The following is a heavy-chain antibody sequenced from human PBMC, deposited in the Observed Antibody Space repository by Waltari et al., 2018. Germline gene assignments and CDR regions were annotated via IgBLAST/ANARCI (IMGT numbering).Heavy chain of an antibody. D-gene: IGHD3-3*01. Sequence: QVQLVQSGAEVKKPGASVKVSCKASGYIFTGYYMHWVRQAPGQGLEWMGWINPNIGGTNYAQRFQGRVTMTRDTSISTVYMELSSLRSDDTAVYYCARCLAGLRFLQWLHFDSWGQGTLVTVSS. V-gene: IGHV1-2*02. J-gene: IGHJ4*02. CDR1: GYIFTGYY. CDR2: INPNIGGT. CDR3: ARCLAGLRFLQWLHFDS.